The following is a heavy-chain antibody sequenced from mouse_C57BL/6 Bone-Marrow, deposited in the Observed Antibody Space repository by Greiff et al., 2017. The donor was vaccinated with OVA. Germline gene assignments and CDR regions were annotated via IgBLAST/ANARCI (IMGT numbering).Heavy chain of an antibody. CDR1: GYTFTSYW. J-gene: IGHJ2*01. CDR2: IDPSDSYT. Sequence: QVQLKQPGAELVRPGTSVKLSCKASGYTFTSYWMHWVKQRPGQGLEWIGVIDPSDSYTNYNQKFKGKATLTVDTSSSTAYMQLSSLTSEDSAVYYCARPTVVATDYWGQGTTLTVSS. D-gene: IGHD1-1*01. CDR3: ARPTVVATDY. V-gene: IGHV1-59*01.